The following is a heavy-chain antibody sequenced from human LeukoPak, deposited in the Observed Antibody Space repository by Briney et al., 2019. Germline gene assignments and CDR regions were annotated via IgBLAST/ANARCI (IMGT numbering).Heavy chain of an antibody. V-gene: IGHV4-39*07. CDR1: GGSISSSSYY. CDR2: IYYTGST. J-gene: IGHJ3*02. CDR3: ARDLNYGDYPQAAFDI. D-gene: IGHD4-17*01. Sequence: PSETLSLTCTVSGGSISSSSYYWGWIRQPPGKGLGWIGSIYYTGSTNYNPSLKSRVTISVDTSKNQFSLKLSSVTAADTAVYYCARDLNYGDYPQAAFDIWGQGTMVTVSS.